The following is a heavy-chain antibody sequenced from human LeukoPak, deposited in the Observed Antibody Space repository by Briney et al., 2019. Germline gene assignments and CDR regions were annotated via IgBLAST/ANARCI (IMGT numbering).Heavy chain of an antibody. CDR1: GFTFSDYY. CDR2: ISSRGKTV. CDR3: ARGRDGYKY. V-gene: IGHV3-11*01. D-gene: IGHD5-24*01. Sequence: GGSLRLSCAASGFTFSDYYMSWIRQAPDKGLEWVSYISSRGKTVHYADSVKGRFTSSRDNAEMSLYLQMDSLRAEDTAIYFCARGRDGYKYWGPGTRVTVSS. J-gene: IGHJ4*02.